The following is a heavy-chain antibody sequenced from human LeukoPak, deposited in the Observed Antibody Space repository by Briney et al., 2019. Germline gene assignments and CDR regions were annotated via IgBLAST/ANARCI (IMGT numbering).Heavy chain of an antibody. J-gene: IGHJ4*02. Sequence: PSETLSLTCTVSGGSVSSYYWNWIRQPPGKGLEWIGYIYYSGSTNYNPSLKSRVTISVDTSKNQFSLKLNSVTAADTAVYYCARWDSGSYFLDYWGQGTLVTVSS. D-gene: IGHD1-26*01. V-gene: IGHV4-59*02. CDR3: ARWDSGSYFLDY. CDR2: IYYSGST. CDR1: GGSVSSYY.